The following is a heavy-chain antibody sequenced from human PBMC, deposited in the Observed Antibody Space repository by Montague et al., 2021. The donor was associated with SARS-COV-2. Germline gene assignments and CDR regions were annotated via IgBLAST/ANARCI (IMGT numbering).Heavy chain of an antibody. V-gene: IGHV2-70*11. CDR3: ARIWFIHNRNAFDI. D-gene: IGHD3-10*01. Sequence: PPLVKPTQTLTLTCTFSGFSLSTSGMCVSWIRQPPGKALEWLARIDWDDDKYYSTSLKTRLTISKDTSKNQVVLTMTNMDPVDTATYYCARIWFIHNRNAFDIGGQGTMVTVSS. CDR2: IDWDDDK. J-gene: IGHJ3*02. CDR1: GFSLSTSGMC.